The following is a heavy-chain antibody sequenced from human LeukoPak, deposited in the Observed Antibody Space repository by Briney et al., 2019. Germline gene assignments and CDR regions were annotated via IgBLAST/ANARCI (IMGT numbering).Heavy chain of an antibody. CDR3: AREGLDY. D-gene: IGHD3/OR15-3a*01. CDR2: MNPNSGNT. J-gene: IGHJ4*02. V-gene: IGHV1-8*03. Sequence: ASVKVSCKASGYTFTSYDINWVRQATGQGLEWMGWMNPNSGNTGYVQKFQGRVTITWDTSISTAFMELSSLRSEDTAVYYCAREGLDYWGQGTLVTVSS. CDR1: GYTFTSYD.